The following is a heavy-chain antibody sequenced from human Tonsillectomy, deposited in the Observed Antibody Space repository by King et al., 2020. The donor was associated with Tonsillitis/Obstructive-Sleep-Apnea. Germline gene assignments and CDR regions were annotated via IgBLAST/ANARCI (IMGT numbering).Heavy chain of an antibody. J-gene: IGHJ4*02. Sequence: VQLVQSGSELKKPGASVTVSCKASGYTFTSYTMIWVRQAPGHGLEWMGWINTHTGNPTYAQGFTGRFVFSLDTSVTTAYLQISSLRADDTAVYYCARALGYCSRASCQAPIDYWGQGTLVTVSS. CDR2: INTHTGNP. V-gene: IGHV7-4-1*02. CDR1: GYTFTSYT. CDR3: ARALGYCSRASCQAPIDY. D-gene: IGHD2-2*01.